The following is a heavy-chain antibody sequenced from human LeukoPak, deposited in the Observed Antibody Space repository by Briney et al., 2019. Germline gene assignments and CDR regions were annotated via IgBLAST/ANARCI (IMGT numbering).Heavy chain of an antibody. CDR1: GGTFSSYA. D-gene: IGHD2-15*01. Sequence: ASVKVSCKASGGTFSSYAISWVRQATGQGLEWMGWMNPNSGNTGYAQKFQGRVTMTRNTSISTAYMELSSLRSEDTAVYYCASGYCSGGSCYSGYWGQGTLVTVSS. V-gene: IGHV1-8*02. J-gene: IGHJ4*02. CDR3: ASGYCSGGSCYSGY. CDR2: MNPNSGNT.